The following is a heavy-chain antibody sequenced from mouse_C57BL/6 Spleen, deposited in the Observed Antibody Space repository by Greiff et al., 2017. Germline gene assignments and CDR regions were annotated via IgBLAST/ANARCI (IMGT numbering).Heavy chain of an antibody. V-gene: IGHV5-9*01. J-gene: IGHJ3*01. CDR3: ARGAYYSNPWFAY. D-gene: IGHD2-5*01. CDR1: GFTFSSYT. CDR2: IGGGGGNT. Sequence: EVKLMESGGGLVKPGGSLKLSCAASGFTFSSYTMSWVRQTPEKRLEWVATIGGGGGNTYYPDSVKGRFTISRDNAKNTLYLQMSSLRSEDTALYYCARGAYYSNPWFAYWGQGTLVTVSA.